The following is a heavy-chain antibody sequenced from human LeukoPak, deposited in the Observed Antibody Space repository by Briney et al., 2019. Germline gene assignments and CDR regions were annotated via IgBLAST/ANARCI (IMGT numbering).Heavy chain of an antibody. V-gene: IGHV4-30-2*01. J-gene: IGHJ5*02. CDR1: GGSISSDVYY. Sequence: SQTLSLTCTVSGGSISSDVYYWNWIRQPPGKGLEWIGHIYHSGNTYYNPSLKSRVTISVDTSKNQFSLRLSSVNAADTAIYYCARVPLHYHYGLGQFHPWGQGTLVTVSS. CDR3: ARVPLHYHYGLGQFHP. CDR2: IYHSGNT. D-gene: IGHD3-10*01.